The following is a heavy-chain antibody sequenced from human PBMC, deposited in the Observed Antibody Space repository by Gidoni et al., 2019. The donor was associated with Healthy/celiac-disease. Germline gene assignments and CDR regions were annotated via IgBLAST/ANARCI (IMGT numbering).Heavy chain of an antibody. CDR1: GFTFSSYA. J-gene: IGHJ4*02. CDR2: ISYDGSNK. D-gene: IGHD2-8*01. CDR3: AREGNMYSDGAPSHTALDY. V-gene: IGHV3-30-3*01. Sequence: QVQLVESGGGVVQPGRSLRLSCAASGFTFSSYAMHWVRQAPGKGLEWVAVISYDGSNKYYADSVKGRFTISRDNSKNTLYLQMNSLRAEDTAVYYCAREGNMYSDGAPSHTALDYWGQGTLVTVSS.